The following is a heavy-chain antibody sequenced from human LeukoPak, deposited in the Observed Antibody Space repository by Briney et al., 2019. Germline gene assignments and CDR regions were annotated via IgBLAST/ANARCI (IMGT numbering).Heavy chain of an antibody. CDR2: IYYSGST. CDR1: XGXISSGGYY. D-gene: IGHD3-3*01. J-gene: IGHJ4*02. CDR3: ARGGSSYDFWSGYLGGLFDY. V-gene: IGHV4-30-4*08. Sequence: XLSLXXXVSXGXISSGGYYWSWIRQPPGKGLEWIGYIYYSGSTYYNPSLKSRVTISVDTSKNQFSLKLSSVTAADTAVYYCARGGSSYDFWSGYLGGLFDYWGQGTLVTVSS.